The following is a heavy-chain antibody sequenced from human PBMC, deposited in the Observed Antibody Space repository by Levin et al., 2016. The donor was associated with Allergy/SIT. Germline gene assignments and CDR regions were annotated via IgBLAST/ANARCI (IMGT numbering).Heavy chain of an antibody. V-gene: IGHV5-10-1*04. CDR3: ARLYNSWAFDY. Sequence: GESLKISCKGSGYSFTSYWINWVRQMPGKGLEWMGRIDPKDSYTRYSPSFQGQVTMSVDKSRSTAFLSWSRLEAADTGIYYCARLYNSWAFDYWGQGTLVSVSS. CDR1: GYSFTSYW. CDR2: IDPKDSYT. J-gene: IGHJ4*02. D-gene: IGHD1-1*01.